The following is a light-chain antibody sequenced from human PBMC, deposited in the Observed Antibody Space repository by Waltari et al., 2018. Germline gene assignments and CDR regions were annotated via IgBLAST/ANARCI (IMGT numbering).Light chain of an antibody. CDR1: SPNIGNNY. V-gene: IGLV1-47*01. CDR3: AAWDDSLSGPV. Sequence: QSVLTPPPSASETPGQRVTISCSGSSPNIGNNYVYWYQHLPGTAPKLLIYRNNQRPSGVPDRFSGSKSGTSASLAISGLRSEDEADYYCAAWDDSLSGPVFGGGTKLTVL. J-gene: IGLJ2*01. CDR2: RNN.